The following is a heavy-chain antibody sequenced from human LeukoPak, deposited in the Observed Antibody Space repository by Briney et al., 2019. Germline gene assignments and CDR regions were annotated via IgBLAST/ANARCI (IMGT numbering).Heavy chain of an antibody. V-gene: IGHV4-59*08. CDR3: ARHKGYCSSTSCYRSSEIFDS. Sequence: SETLSLTCTVSGGSISSYYWSWIRQPPGKGLEWIGYIYYSGSTNYNPSLKSRVTISVDTSKNQYSLKLSSVTAADTAVYYCARHKGYCSSTSCYRSSEIFDSWGQGTLVTVSS. CDR2: IYYSGST. J-gene: IGHJ4*02. CDR1: GGSISSYY. D-gene: IGHD2-2*02.